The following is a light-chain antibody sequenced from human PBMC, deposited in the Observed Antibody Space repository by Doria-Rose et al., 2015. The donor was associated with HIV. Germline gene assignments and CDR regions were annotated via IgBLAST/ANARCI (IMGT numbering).Light chain of an antibody. CDR3: HQYGTSWT. J-gene: IGKJ1*01. V-gene: IGKV3-20*01. CDR1: QRFSSTY. Sequence: TQSPGTLSLSPGERATLSRRASQRFSSTYLAWYQQKPGQAPSLLIYDGSTRATGIPDRFSASGSGTDFTLTINRLEPEDFALYYCHQYGTSWTFGQGTKVEI. CDR2: DGS.